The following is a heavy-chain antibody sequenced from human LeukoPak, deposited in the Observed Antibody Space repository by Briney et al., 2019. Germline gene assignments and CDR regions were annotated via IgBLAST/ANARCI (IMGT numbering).Heavy chain of an antibody. Sequence: PGGSLRLSRAASGFTFSNYGMHWVRQAPGKGLEWVAVISHDGRTEFYADSVKGRFTISRDNSKNTLDLQMFSLRAEDTAVYYCAKEPTSYSSGWYFHHWGQGTLVTVSP. CDR3: AKEPTSYSSGWYFHH. CDR2: ISHDGRTE. J-gene: IGHJ1*01. V-gene: IGHV3-30*18. CDR1: GFTFSNYG. D-gene: IGHD6-25*01.